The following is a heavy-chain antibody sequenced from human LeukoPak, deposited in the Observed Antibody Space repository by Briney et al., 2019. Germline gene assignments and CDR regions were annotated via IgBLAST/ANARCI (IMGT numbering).Heavy chain of an antibody. J-gene: IGHJ3*02. D-gene: IGHD4-17*01. CDR3: ARESANYGDYADAFDI. CDR1: GYTFTSYA. V-gene: IGHV7-4-1*02. CDR2: INTNTGNP. Sequence: GASVKVSCKPSGYTFTSYAMNWVRQAPGQGLEWMGWINTNTGNPTYAQGFTGRFVFSLDTSVSTAYLQISSLKAEDTAVYYCARESANYGDYADAFDIWGQGTMVTVSS.